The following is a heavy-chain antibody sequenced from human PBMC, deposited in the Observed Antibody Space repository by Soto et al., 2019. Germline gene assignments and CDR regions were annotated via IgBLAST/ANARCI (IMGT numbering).Heavy chain of an antibody. V-gene: IGHV3-74*01. CDR1: GFTFSSYW. CDR3: ARWYNWKDVYAFDI. D-gene: IGHD1-1*01. J-gene: IGHJ3*02. Sequence: PGGSLRLSCAASGFTFSSYWMHWVRQAPGKGLVWVSRINSDGSSTSYADSVKGRFTISRDNAKSTLYLQMNSLRAEDTAVYYCARWYNWKDVYAFDIWGQGTMVTVSS. CDR2: INSDGSST.